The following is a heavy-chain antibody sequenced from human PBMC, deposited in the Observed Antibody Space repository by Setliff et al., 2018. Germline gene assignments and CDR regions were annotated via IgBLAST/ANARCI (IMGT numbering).Heavy chain of an antibody. CDR3: ATTGTYRYFDY. Sequence: PSETLSLTCAVSGFSISSGYYWGWIRQPPGKGLEWIVNIYYSGTTYSNPSLKSRVTMSVDTSKNQFSLRLNSVTASDTAVYYCATTGTYRYFDYWGQGTLVTVS. D-gene: IGHD1-1*01. V-gene: IGHV4-38-2*01. J-gene: IGHJ4*02. CDR2: IYYSGTT. CDR1: GFSISSGYY.